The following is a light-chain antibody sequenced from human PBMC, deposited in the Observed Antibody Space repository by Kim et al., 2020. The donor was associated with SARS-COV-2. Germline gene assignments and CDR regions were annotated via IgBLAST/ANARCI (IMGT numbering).Light chain of an antibody. CDR2: AAS. CDR3: HQYNSYPLT. J-gene: IGKJ4*01. Sequence: ASVGDRVTVTGRANQSISSCLAWGPQQPGKAPKSIMYAASSLQSGVRSRFSGSGSGRDFTLTITSLQPEDFGTYYCHQYNSYPLTFGGGTKVDIK. CDR1: QSISSC. V-gene: IGKV1-16*01.